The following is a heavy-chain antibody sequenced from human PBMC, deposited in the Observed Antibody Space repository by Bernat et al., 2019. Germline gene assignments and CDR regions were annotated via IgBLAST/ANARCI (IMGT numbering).Heavy chain of an antibody. V-gene: IGHV3-49*03. CDR1: GFTFGDYA. CDR3: TREGCSGGSCYFYFDY. J-gene: IGHJ4*02. D-gene: IGHD2-15*01. CDR2: IRRKAYGGTT. Sequence: EVQLVESGGGLVQPGRSLRLSCTASGFTFGDYAMSWFRQAPGKGLEWVGFIRRKAYGGTTEYAASVKGRFTISRDDSKSIAYLQMNSLKTEDTAVYYCTREGCSGGSCYFYFDYWGQGTLVTVSS.